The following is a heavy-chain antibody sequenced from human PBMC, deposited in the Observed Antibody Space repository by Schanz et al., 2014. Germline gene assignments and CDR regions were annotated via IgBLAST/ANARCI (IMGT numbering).Heavy chain of an antibody. CDR2: INPIDGST. CDR1: GGTFSSYA. V-gene: IGHV1-46*01. CDR3: ARGSCSSTSCYPLDY. Sequence: QVQLVQSGAEVKKPGSSVKVSCKASGGTFSSYAFSWVRQAPGQGFEWIGLINPIDGSTTYPIRFHGRITMTRDTSTTTFYMDLSSLGSEDTAVYYCARGSCSSTSCYPLDYWGQGSLVTVSS. D-gene: IGHD2-2*01. J-gene: IGHJ4*02.